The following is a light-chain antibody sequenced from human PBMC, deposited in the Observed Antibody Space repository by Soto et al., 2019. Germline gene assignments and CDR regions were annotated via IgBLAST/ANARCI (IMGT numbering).Light chain of an antibody. CDR3: QQYNSYLT. V-gene: IGKV1-5*01. CDR1: QSISSW. Sequence: DIQMTQAPSTLSASVGDRVTITCRASQSISSWLAWYQQKPGKAPKLLIYDASSLESGVPSRLSGSGSGTGFSLTISSLQPDDFATYYCQQYNSYLTFGGGTKVDIK. J-gene: IGKJ4*01. CDR2: DAS.